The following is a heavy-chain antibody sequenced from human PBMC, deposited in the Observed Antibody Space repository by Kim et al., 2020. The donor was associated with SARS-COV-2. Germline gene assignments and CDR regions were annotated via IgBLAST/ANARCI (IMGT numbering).Heavy chain of an antibody. Sequence: ASVKVSCKASGYTFTSYDINWVRQATGQGLEWMGWMNPNSGNTGHAQKFQCRVTMTRNTSISTAYMELSSLRSEDTAVYYCASNGVAAGYYYYYYGMDVWGQGTTVTVSS. CDR2: MNPNSGNT. D-gene: IGHD6-13*01. J-gene: IGHJ6*02. CDR1: GYTFTSYD. V-gene: IGHV1-8*01. CDR3: ASNGVAAGYYYYYYGMDV.